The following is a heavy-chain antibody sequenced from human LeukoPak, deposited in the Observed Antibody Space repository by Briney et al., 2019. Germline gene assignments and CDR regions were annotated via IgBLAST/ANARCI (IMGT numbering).Heavy chain of an antibody. Sequence: PGGSLRLSCAVSGFTFSGFWMSWSRQAPGKGLEWVASIYSDGSEGYYADVVKGRFTISRDNAKNSLYLQINSLRAEDTAVYYCARSSYSSSSSVWGQGTMVTVSS. CDR2: IYSDGSEG. D-gene: IGHD6-6*01. CDR3: ARSSYSSSSSV. V-gene: IGHV3-7*03. CDR1: GFTFSGFW. J-gene: IGHJ3*01.